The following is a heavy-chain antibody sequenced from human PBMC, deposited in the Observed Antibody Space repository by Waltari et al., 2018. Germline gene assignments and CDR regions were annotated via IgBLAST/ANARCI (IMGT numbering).Heavy chain of an antibody. CDR3: VTWGDLGNF. CDR1: GFSFNNYW. CDR2: IKQDGSEI. J-gene: IGHJ4*02. V-gene: IGHV3-7*01. D-gene: IGHD7-27*01. Sequence: EVQLVESGGGLVQPGGSLRLSCAGSGFSFNNYWMSWLRQAPGKGLEWVAHIKQDGSEIYYVDSVKGRCSISRDNAKKSLYLQMNSLRGDDTAVFYCVTWGDLGNFWGQGTLVTVSA.